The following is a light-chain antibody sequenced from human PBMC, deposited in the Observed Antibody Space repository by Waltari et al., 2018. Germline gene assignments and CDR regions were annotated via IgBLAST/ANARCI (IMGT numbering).Light chain of an antibody. Sequence: TISCTGTSSDVGSYNLVSWYQQHPGKAPKLMIFEVSKRPSGVSNRFSGSKSGNTASLTISGLQAEDEADYYCCSYAGRSTLEVFGTGTKVTVL. CDR1: SSDVGSYNL. V-gene: IGLV2-23*02. J-gene: IGLJ1*01. CDR3: CSYAGRSTLEV. CDR2: EVS.